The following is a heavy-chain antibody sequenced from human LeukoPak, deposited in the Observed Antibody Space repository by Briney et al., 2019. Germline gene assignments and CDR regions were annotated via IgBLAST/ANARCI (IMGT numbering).Heavy chain of an antibody. CDR2: IYTSGST. V-gene: IGHV4-61*02. CDR3: ARDSAVADPIVFEP. Sequence: SETLSLTSTVSGGSISSGSYYWSWIRQPAGKGLEWIGRIYTSGSTNYNPSLKSRVTISVDTSKKQFSLKLSSVTAADTAVYYCARDSAVADPIVFEPWGQGTLVTVSS. D-gene: IGHD5-18*01. CDR1: GGSISSGSYY. J-gene: IGHJ5*02.